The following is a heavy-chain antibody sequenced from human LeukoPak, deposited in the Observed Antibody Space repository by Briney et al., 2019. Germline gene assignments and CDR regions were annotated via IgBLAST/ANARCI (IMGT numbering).Heavy chain of an antibody. Sequence: SETQSLTCTVSGGSISSYYWSWIRQPAGKGLEWIGRIYTSGITNYNPSLKSRVTMSVDTSKNQCTLKLSSVTAADTAVYYCARVGDYALKDWGQGTLVTVSS. CDR2: IYTSGIT. J-gene: IGHJ4*02. D-gene: IGHD3-16*01. CDR3: ARVGDYALKD. CDR1: GGSISSYY. V-gene: IGHV4-4*07.